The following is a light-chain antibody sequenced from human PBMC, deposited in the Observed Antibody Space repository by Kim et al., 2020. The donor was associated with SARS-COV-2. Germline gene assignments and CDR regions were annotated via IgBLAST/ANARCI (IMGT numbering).Light chain of an antibody. Sequence: SASVGDRITITCRASQDISRWLAWHQQKPGKAPKLLIYEASILQSGVPSRFSGSGSGTDFTLTISSLQPEDFATYYCQQANSFPLTFGGGTKLEI. CDR2: EAS. CDR3: QQANSFPLT. V-gene: IGKV1D-12*01. J-gene: IGKJ4*01. CDR1: QDISRW.